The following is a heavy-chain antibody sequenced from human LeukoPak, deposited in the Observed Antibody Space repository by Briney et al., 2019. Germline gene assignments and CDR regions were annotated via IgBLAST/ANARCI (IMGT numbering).Heavy chain of an antibody. J-gene: IGHJ3*02. CDR2: ITSSGRST. CDR1: GLTFSDYN. CDR3: ARVLRSVLTGTDAFDI. Sequence: GRSLRLSCAASGLTFSDYNMTWIRQAPGKWLEWEWVAYITSSGRSTLYADSVKCRFTISRDNAKNSLYLQMNSLRPEDTAVYYCARVLRSVLTGTDAFDIWGQGTRVTVSS. V-gene: IGHV3-11*04. D-gene: IGHD2-21*02.